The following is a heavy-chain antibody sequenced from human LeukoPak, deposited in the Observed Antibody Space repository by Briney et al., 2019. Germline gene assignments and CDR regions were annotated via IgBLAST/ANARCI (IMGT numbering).Heavy chain of an antibody. J-gene: IGHJ4*02. CDR2: IKQDGSEK. Sequence: GGSMRLSCAASAFTFSSYWISWVRPAPGGGLEWVANIKQDGSEKYYVDSVKGRFTISRDNAKNSLYLQMNSLRAEDTAVHYCARERGYFDYWGQGTLVTVSS. V-gene: IGHV3-7*01. CDR3: ARERGYFDY. D-gene: IGHD3-10*01. CDR1: AFTFSSYW.